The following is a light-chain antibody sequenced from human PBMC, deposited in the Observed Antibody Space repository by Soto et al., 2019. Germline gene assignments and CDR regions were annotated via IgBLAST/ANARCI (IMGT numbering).Light chain of an antibody. CDR2: DAS. CDR3: QQRTNWPPLT. Sequence: EIVLTQSPTTLSWSAGERATLSCRTSQSVGTYLAWYKQNPGQAPRLLIYDASNRATGTPARFSGSGSGTDFTLTISSLEPEDFAVYYCQQRTNWPPLTFGGGTKVE. CDR1: QSVGTY. V-gene: IGKV3-11*01. J-gene: IGKJ4*01.